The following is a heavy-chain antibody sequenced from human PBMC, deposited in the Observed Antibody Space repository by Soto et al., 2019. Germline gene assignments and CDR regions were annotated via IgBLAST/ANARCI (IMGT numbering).Heavy chain of an antibody. V-gene: IGHV3-11*01. D-gene: IGHD3-16*02. CDR2: ISSSGSTI. Sequence: PGGSLRLSCAASGFTFSDYYMSWIRQAPGKGLEWVSYISSSGSTIYYADSVKGRFTISRDNAKNSLYLQMNSLRAEDTAVYYCARDRTFGGVIVTEDDFDYWGQGTLVTVSS. CDR1: GFTFSDYY. CDR3: ARDRTFGGVIVTEDDFDY. J-gene: IGHJ4*02.